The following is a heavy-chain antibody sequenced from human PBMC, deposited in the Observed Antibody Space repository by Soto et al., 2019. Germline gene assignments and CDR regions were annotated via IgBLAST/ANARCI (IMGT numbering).Heavy chain of an antibody. V-gene: IGHV1-3*01. J-gene: IGHJ5*02. CDR3: VRGNNYFDP. Sequence: QVPLVQSGAEVQKPGASVKVSCKASGYIFTRYVIHWVRQAPGQRLEWKGWINAGNGNTKHSQKFQGRVTITSDTSASTAYMELSSLRSEDTAVYYCVRGNNYFDPWGQGFLVIVSS. CDR2: INAGNGNT. CDR1: GYIFTRYV.